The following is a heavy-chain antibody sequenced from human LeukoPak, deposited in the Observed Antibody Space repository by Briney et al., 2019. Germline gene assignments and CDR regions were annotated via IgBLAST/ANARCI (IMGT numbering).Heavy chain of an antibody. V-gene: IGHV4-30-2*01. D-gene: IGHD3-3*01. Sequence: SQTLSLTCTVSGGSISSGGYYWSWIRQPPGKGLEWIGYIYHSASTYYNPSLKSRVTISVDRSKNQFSLKLSSVTAADTAVYYCASGITIFGVLSMDVWGKGTTVTVSS. CDR1: GGSISSGGYY. J-gene: IGHJ6*04. CDR2: IYHSAST. CDR3: ASGITIFGVLSMDV.